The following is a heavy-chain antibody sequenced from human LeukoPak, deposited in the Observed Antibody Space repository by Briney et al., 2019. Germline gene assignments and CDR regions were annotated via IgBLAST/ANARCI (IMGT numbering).Heavy chain of an antibody. D-gene: IGHD1-26*01. CDR1: GFTFSRYS. V-gene: IGHV3-21*01. J-gene: IGHJ4*02. Sequence: GGSLRLSCAASGFTFSRYSMNWVRQAPGKGLEWVSSISISSNYIYYPDSLKGRFTISRDNAKNSLYLQMNSLRAEDTAVYYCARRGYHDYSGFDYWGQGTLVTVSS. CDR3: ARRGYHDYSGFDY. CDR2: ISISSNYI.